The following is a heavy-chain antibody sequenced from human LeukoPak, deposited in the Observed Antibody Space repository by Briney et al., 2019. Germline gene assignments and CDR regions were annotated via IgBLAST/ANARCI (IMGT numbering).Heavy chain of an antibody. D-gene: IGHD6-19*01. CDR2: IYYSGST. CDR3: ARASSSGWYRGGPPSYYMDV. CDR1: GGSISSSSYY. Sequence: PSETLSLTCTVSGGSISSSSYYWGWIRQPPGKGLEWIGSIYYSGSTYYNPSLKSRVTISVDTSKNQFSLKLSSVTAADTAVYYCARASSSGWYRGGPPSYYMDVWGKGTTVTVSS. V-gene: IGHV4-39*07. J-gene: IGHJ6*03.